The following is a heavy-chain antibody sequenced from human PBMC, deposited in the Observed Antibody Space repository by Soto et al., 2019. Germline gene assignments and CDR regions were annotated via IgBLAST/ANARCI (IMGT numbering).Heavy chain of an antibody. CDR3: XXXXXXXXXXXXXXX. CDR2: IYHSGST. V-gene: IGHV4-38-2*01. J-gene: IGHJ4*02. Sequence: GKGLEWIGSIYHSGSTNYNASLKSRVTISVDTSKNQFSLNLNFVTAADTAVYXXXXXXXXXXXXXXXXXXGQGTLVTVSS.